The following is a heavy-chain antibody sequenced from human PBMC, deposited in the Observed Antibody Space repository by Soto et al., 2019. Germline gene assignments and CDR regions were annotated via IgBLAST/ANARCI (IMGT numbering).Heavy chain of an antibody. CDR1: GGSISSGGYY. CDR3: ARGPAWGLIPYLDY. Sequence: QVQLQESGPGLVKPSQTLSLTCTVSGGSISSGGYYWSWIRQHPGKGLEWIGYIYYSGSTYYNPSLESRVTISVDTSKNQFSLKLSSVTAADTAVYYCARGPAWGLIPYLDYWGQGTLVTVSS. J-gene: IGHJ4*02. D-gene: IGHD7-27*01. CDR2: IYYSGST. V-gene: IGHV4-31*03.